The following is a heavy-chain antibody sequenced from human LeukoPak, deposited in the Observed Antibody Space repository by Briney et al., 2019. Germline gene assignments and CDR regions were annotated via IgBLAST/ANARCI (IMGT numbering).Heavy chain of an antibody. D-gene: IGHD3-10*01. Sequence: ETLSLTCAVYGGSFSGYYWSWIRQPPGKGLEWVSSISSSSSYIYYADSVKGRFTISRDNAKNSLYLQMNSLRAEDTAVYYCTRGVPPRWFDPWGQGTLVTVSS. CDR1: GGSFSGYY. V-gene: IGHV3-21*01. CDR2: ISSSSSYI. CDR3: TRGVPPRWFDP. J-gene: IGHJ5*02.